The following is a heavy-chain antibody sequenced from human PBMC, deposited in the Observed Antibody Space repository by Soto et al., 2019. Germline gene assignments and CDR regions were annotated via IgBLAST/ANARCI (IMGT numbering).Heavy chain of an antibody. J-gene: IGHJ6*03. CDR3: ARESVGATATVDYYYFYMDV. D-gene: IGHD1-26*01. CDR1: GDTFNDYY. CDR2: INPNGGVT. V-gene: IGHV1-2*04. Sequence: QVQLVQSGAEVKKPGASVTVSCRSSGDTFNDYYIHWVRQAPGQGLEWMGWINPNGGVTKYAQKFQGWVSMTRDTSMRTVYTQLSRLRSDDTAVYYCARESVGATATVDYYYFYMDVWGTGTTVTVSS.